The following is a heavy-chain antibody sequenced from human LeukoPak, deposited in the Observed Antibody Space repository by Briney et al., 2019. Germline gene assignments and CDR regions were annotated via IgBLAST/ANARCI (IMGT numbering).Heavy chain of an antibody. CDR2: INSDRSST. CDR1: GFTFSNDW. Sequence: PGGFRRPSCAAAGFTFSNDWMHWGRLAPGKGLLWVSRINSDRSSTSYADSVKGRFTISKDNAKNKLYLPMNNQRADDTAVYSCARDVVTYYYYYMDVWGKGTTVTVSS. CDR3: ARDVVTYYYYYMDV. V-gene: IGHV3-74*01. D-gene: IGHD2-21*01. J-gene: IGHJ6*03.